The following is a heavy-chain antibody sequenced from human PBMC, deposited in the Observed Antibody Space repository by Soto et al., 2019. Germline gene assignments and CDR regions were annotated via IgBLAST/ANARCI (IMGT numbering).Heavy chain of an antibody. Sequence: ASVKVSCKASGGTFSSYAISWVRQAPGQGLEWMGGIIPIFGTANYAQKFQGRVTITADESTSTAYMELSSLRSEDTAVYYCAESPRGVGATTFDYWGQGTQVTVSS. V-gene: IGHV1-69*13. J-gene: IGHJ4*02. CDR1: GGTFSSYA. CDR3: AESPRGVGATTFDY. CDR2: IIPIFGTA. D-gene: IGHD1-26*01.